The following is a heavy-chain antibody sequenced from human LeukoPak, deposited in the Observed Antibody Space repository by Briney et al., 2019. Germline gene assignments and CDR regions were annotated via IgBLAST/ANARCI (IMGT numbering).Heavy chain of an antibody. CDR3: ARDGVGYYDSSGYYYFQH. Sequence: GASVKVSCKASGYTFTGYYMHLVRQAPGQGLEWMGWINPNSGGTNYAQKFQGRVTMTRDTSISTAYMELSRLRSDDTAVYYCARDGVGYYDSSGYYYFQHWGQGTLVTVSS. CDR2: INPNSGGT. D-gene: IGHD3-22*01. J-gene: IGHJ1*01. CDR1: GYTFTGYY. V-gene: IGHV1-2*02.